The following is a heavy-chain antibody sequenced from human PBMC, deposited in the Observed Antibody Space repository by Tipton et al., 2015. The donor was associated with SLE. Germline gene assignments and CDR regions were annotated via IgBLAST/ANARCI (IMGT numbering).Heavy chain of an antibody. CDR1: GFTFSFYV. CDR2: ISGGGDSA. CDR3: TKEASSGWFE. V-gene: IGHV3-23*01. J-gene: IGHJ4*02. D-gene: IGHD6-19*01. Sequence: SLRLSCAASGFTFSFYVMNWVRQAPGKGLEWVSGISGGGDSAYYGESVKGRFTISRDNSKNTVYLLLNSLRAEDTALYYCTKEASSGWFEWGQGTLVIVSS.